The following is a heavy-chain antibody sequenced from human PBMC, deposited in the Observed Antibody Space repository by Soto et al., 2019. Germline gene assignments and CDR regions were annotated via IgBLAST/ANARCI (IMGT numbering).Heavy chain of an antibody. CDR2: SRNKANGYST. Sequence: GGSLRLSCAASGFTFSDHYMDWVRQAPGKGLEWVGRSRNKANGYSTEYAASVKGRFSISRDDSKKSVYLQMNSLKTEDTAIYYCARMTTVTPDFDYWGQGTLVTVSS. CDR1: GFTFSDHY. V-gene: IGHV3-72*01. D-gene: IGHD4-17*01. CDR3: ARMTTVTPDFDY. J-gene: IGHJ4*02.